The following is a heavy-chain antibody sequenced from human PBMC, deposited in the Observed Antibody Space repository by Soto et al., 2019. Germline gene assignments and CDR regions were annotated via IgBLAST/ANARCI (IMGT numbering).Heavy chain of an antibody. J-gene: IGHJ6*02. CDR3: ARDHDTRAMDV. Sequence: SATLSLTCRVSGDSISSYYWGWIRQPPGKGLEWIGYIYYSGNTNYNPSLKSRVTISVDRSNNQFSLKLRSVTAADTAVYYCARDHDTRAMDVWGQGTTVTVSS. CDR1: GDSISSYY. V-gene: IGHV4-59*01. CDR2: IYYSGNT. D-gene: IGHD3-22*01.